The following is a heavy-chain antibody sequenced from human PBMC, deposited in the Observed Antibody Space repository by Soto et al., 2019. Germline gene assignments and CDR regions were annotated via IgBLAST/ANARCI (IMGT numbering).Heavy chain of an antibody. D-gene: IGHD1-26*01. Sequence: PSETLSLTCTVSGVSISGSRYYWGCSRQPPGRGLEWIGNIYYSGSTYYTPALKSRVTLSVDTSKNQFSLNLNSVTAADTAVYYCARGGIPPSGYGIAYAMDVWGQGTTVTVSS. CDR1: GVSISGSRYY. CDR3: ARGGIPPSGYGIAYAMDV. V-gene: IGHV4-39*01. J-gene: IGHJ6*02. CDR2: IYYSGST.